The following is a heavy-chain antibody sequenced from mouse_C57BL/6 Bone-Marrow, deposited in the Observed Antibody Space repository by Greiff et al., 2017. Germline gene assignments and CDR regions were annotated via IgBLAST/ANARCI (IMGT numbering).Heavy chain of an antibody. D-gene: IGHD2-3*01. CDR1: GYTFTDYY. CDR2: INPNNGGT. J-gene: IGHJ4*01. CDR3: ARGRWLLLAMDY. V-gene: IGHV1-26*01. Sequence: EVQLQQSGPELVKPGASVKISCKASGYTFTDYYMNWVKQSHGKSLEWIGDINPNNGGTSYNQKFKGKATLTVDKSSSTAYMELRSLTSEDSAVDYCARGRWLLLAMDYWGQGTSVTVSS.